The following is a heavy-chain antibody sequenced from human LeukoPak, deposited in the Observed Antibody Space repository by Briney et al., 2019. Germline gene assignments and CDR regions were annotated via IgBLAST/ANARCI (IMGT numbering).Heavy chain of an antibody. CDR2: INPNSGGT. CDR1: GYTFTGYY. Sequence: GASVKVSCKASGYTFTGYYMHWVRQAPGQGLEWMGWINPNSGGTSYAQKFQGRVTMTRDTSISTAYMELSRLRSDDTAVYYCARVRNRGGYYFDYWGQGTLVTVSS. CDR3: ARVRNRGGYYFDY. D-gene: IGHD2/OR15-2a*01. V-gene: IGHV1-2*02. J-gene: IGHJ4*02.